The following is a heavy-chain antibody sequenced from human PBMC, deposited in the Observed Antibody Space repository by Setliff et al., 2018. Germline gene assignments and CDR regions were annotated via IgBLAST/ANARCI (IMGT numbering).Heavy chain of an antibody. CDR1: GYTFIDQY. CDR3: ARARLYNCGPPLLDL. V-gene: IGHV1-2*02. J-gene: IGHJ5*02. D-gene: IGHD2-21*01. CDR2: INPDSGDT. Sequence: ASVKVSCKASGYTFIDQYIHWVRQAPGQGLEWMGWINPDSGDTRIGQKFQDRVTMTRDTSITTAYMELSRLTFDDTAVYYCARARLYNCGPPLLDLWGQGTLVTVSS.